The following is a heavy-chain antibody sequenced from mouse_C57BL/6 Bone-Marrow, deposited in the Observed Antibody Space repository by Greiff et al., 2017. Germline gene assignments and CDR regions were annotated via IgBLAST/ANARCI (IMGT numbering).Heavy chain of an antibody. CDR1: GYTFTSYT. V-gene: IGHV1-4*01. Sequence: VQLKESGAELARPGASVKMSCKASGYTFTSYTMHWVKQRPGQGLEWIGYINPSSGYTKYNQKFKDKATLTADKSSSTAYMQLSSLTSEDSAVXYCAYYGSKGYWGQGTTLTVSS. J-gene: IGHJ2*01. CDR2: INPSSGYT. CDR3: AYYGSKGY. D-gene: IGHD1-1*01.